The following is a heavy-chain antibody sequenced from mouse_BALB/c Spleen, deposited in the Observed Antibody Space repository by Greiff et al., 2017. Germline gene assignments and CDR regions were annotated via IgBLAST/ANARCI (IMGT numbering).Heavy chain of an antibody. D-gene: IGHD2-1*01. J-gene: IGHJ2*01. CDR3: ARDNGNY. CDR1: GFTFSSYG. Sequence: EVHVVESGGGLVQPGGSLKLSCAASGFTFSSYGMSWVRQTPDKRLELVATINSNGGSTYYPDSVKGRFTISRDNAKNTLYLQMSSLKSEDTAMYYCARDNGNYWGQGTTLTVSS. V-gene: IGHV5-6-3*01. CDR2: INSNGGST.